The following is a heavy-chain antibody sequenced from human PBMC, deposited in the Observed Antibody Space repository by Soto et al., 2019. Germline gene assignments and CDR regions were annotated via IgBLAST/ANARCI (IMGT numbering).Heavy chain of an antibody. J-gene: IGHJ3*02. CDR1: GFTFSSYA. Sequence: QVQLVESGGGVVQPGRSLRLSCAASGFTFSSYAMHWVRQAPGKGLEWVAVISYDGSNKYYADSVKGRFTISRDNSKNTVYLQMNSLRAEDTAVYYCARDSDLDCSGGSCLAAFDIWGQGTMVTVSS. CDR2: ISYDGSNK. CDR3: ARDSDLDCSGGSCLAAFDI. D-gene: IGHD2-15*01. V-gene: IGHV3-30-3*01.